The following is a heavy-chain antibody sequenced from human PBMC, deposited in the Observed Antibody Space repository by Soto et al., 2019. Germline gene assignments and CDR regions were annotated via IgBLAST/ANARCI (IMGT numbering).Heavy chain of an antibody. CDR1: GFTFSSYA. CDR2: ITGSGGTT. CDR3: AGPAIALSDWYNWNDVGKDYYGMDV. V-gene: IGHV3-23*01. J-gene: IGHJ6*02. Sequence: PGGSLRLSCAASGFTFSSYAMNWVRQAPGKGLEWVSTITGSGGTTYYADSVKGRFIISRDNSKHTLYLQMNSLRTEDTAVYYCAGPAIALSDWYNWNDVGKDYYGMDVWGQGTTVTVSS. D-gene: IGHD1-20*01.